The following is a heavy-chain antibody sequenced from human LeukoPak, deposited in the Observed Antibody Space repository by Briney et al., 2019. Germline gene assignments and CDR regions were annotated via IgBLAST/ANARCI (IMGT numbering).Heavy chain of an antibody. V-gene: IGHV3-30*18. J-gene: IGHJ5*02. CDR2: ISYDGSNK. Sequence: GRSLRLSCAASGFTFSSYGMHWVRQAPGKGLEWVAVISYDGSNKYYADSVKGRFTISRDNSKNTLYLQMNSLRAEDTAVYHCAKDRGSGWYAWFDPWGQGTLVTVSS. CDR1: GFTFSSYG. D-gene: IGHD6-19*01. CDR3: AKDRGSGWYAWFDP.